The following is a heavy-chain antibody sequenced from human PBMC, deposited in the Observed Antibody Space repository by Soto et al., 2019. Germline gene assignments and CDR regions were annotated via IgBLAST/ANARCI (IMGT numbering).Heavy chain of an antibody. CDR1: GYSFTSYW. D-gene: IGHD6-19*01. V-gene: IGHV5-51*01. CDR2: IYPGDSDT. J-gene: IGHJ4*02. Sequence: PGESLKISCKGSGYSFTSYWIGWVRQMPGKGLEWMGIIYPGDSDTRYSPSFQGQVTISADKSISTAYLQWSSLKASDTAMFYCARLGIAVAGTSSFDYWGQGTLVTVSS. CDR3: ARLGIAVAGTSSFDY.